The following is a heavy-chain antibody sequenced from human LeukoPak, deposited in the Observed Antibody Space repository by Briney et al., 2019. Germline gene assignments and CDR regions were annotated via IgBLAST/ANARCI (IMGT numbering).Heavy chain of an antibody. V-gene: IGHV4-4*07. CDR2: IYTSGST. J-gene: IGHJ5*02. D-gene: IGHD3-3*01. CDR3: ARSQYDFWSGDFDSNWFDP. CDR1: GGSISSYY. Sequence: SETLSLTXTASGGSISSYYWSWIRQPAGKGVEWIGHIYTSGSTNYNPSLKSRVTMSVDTSKNQFSLKLSSVTAADTAVYYCARSQYDFWSGDFDSNWFDPWGQGTLVTVSS.